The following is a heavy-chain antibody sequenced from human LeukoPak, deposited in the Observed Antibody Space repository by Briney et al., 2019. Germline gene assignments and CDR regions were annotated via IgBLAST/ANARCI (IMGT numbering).Heavy chain of an antibody. CDR2: ISAYNGNT. D-gene: IGHD2-15*01. Sequence: GASVKVSCKASGYTFTSYGISWVRQAPGQGLEWMGWISAYNGNTNYAQKLQGRVTMTTDTSTSTAYMELRSLRSDDTAVYYCARAGGCSGGSPFLCYYYYMDVWGKGTTVTVSS. J-gene: IGHJ6*03. V-gene: IGHV1-18*01. CDR3: ARAGGCSGGSPFLCYYYYMDV. CDR1: GYTFTSYG.